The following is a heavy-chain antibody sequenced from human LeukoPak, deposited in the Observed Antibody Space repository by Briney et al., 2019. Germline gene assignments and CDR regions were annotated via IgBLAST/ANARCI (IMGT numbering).Heavy chain of an antibody. D-gene: IGHD4-17*01. CDR1: GFTFSSYG. CDR2: IWYDGSNK. V-gene: IGHV3-33*01. Sequence: PGGSLRLSCAASGFTFSSYGMHWVRQAPGKGLEWVAVIWYDGSNKYYADSVKGRFTISRDNSKNTMYLQMNSLRAEDTAVYYCARDPCYGDYVASGYYGMDVWGKGTTVTVSS. CDR3: ARDPCYGDYVASGYYGMDV. J-gene: IGHJ6*04.